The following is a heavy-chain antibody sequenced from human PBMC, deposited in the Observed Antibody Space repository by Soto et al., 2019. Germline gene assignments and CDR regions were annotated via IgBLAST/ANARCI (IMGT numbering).Heavy chain of an antibody. Sequence: QVQLMQSGAEVKKPGSSVKVSCKASGGTFSSYAISWVRQAPGQGLEWMGGIIPIFGTANYAQKFQGRVTITADESTSTAYMELSSLRSEDTAVYYCARVILAYCGGDCSPGYFQHWGQGTLVTVSS. CDR3: ARVILAYCGGDCSPGYFQH. J-gene: IGHJ1*01. CDR2: IIPIFGTA. CDR1: GGTFSSYA. D-gene: IGHD2-21*02. V-gene: IGHV1-69*12.